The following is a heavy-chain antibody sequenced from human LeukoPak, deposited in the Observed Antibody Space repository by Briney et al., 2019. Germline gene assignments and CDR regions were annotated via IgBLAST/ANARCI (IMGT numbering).Heavy chain of an antibody. CDR1: GGSFSGYY. V-gene: IGHV4-34*01. CDR3: ARGQGSSGWYGTLNY. D-gene: IGHD6-19*01. J-gene: IGHJ4*02. CDR2: INHSGST. Sequence: PSETLSLTCAVYGGSFSGYYWTWIRQPPGKGLEWIGEINHSGSTNYNPSLKSRVTISVDTSKNQFSLKLSSVTAADTAVYYCARGQGSSGWYGTLNYWGQGTLVTVSS.